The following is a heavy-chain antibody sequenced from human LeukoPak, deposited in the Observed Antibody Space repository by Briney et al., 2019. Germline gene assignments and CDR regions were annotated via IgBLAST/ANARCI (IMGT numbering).Heavy chain of an antibody. CDR2: ISSSGSTI. V-gene: IGHV3-48*03. CDR3: AREGVGYYDSSGYYPLDY. D-gene: IGHD3-22*01. Sequence: GGSLRLSCAASGFTFSSYEMNWVRQAPGKGLEWVSYISSSGSTIYYADSVRGRFTISRDNAKNTLYLQINSLRAEDTAVYYCAREGVGYYDSSGYYPLDYWGQGTLVTVSS. J-gene: IGHJ4*02. CDR1: GFTFSSYE.